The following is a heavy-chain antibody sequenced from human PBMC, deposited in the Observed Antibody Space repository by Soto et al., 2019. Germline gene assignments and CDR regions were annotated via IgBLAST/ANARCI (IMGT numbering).Heavy chain of an antibody. J-gene: IGHJ2*01. CDR2: IIPIFGTA. CDR3: ARGNHRVLQLGYFDL. V-gene: IGHV1-69*12. D-gene: IGHD1-1*01. Sequence: QVQLVQSGAEVKKPGSSVTVSCKASGGTFSSYTISWVRQAPGQGLEWMGGIIPIFGTANYAQKFQGRVTITADESTSTGYMEVSSLGSEETAVYYCARGNHRVLQLGYFDLWGRGPLVPVSS. CDR1: GGTFSSYT.